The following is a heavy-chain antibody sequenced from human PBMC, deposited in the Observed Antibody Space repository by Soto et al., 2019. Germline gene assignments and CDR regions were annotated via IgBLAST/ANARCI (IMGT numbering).Heavy chain of an antibody. Sequence: SLRLSCAASGFTFDDYAMHWVRQVPGKGLEWVSGINWNSGSIGYGDSVKGRFAISRDNAKNSLHLQMNSLIAEDTAFYYCVKDESINWYSGHFRHWGQGTLVTVS. CDR2: INWNSGSI. J-gene: IGHJ1*01. CDR1: GFTFDDYA. D-gene: IGHD6-13*01. V-gene: IGHV3-9*01. CDR3: VKDESINWYSGHFRH.